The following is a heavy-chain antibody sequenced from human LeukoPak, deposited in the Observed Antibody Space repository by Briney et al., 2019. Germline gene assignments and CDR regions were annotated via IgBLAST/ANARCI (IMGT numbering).Heavy chain of an antibody. CDR1: GFTFSSYS. J-gene: IGHJ2*01. Sequence: GGSLRLSCAASGFTFSSYSMNWVRQAPGKGLEWVSSISSSSSYIYYADSVKGRFTISRDNAKNSLYLQMNSLRAEDTAVYYCARGFGNVRGVTWGRGTLVTVSS. D-gene: IGHD3-16*01. CDR3: ARGFGNVRGVT. V-gene: IGHV3-21*01. CDR2: ISSSSSYI.